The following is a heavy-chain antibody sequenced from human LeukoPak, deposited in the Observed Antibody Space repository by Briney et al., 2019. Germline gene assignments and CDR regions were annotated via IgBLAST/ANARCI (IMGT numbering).Heavy chain of an antibody. CDR2: INHSGST. CDR3: ARLGIVVVPAATPTPDPPNWFDP. CDR1: GGSFSGYY. V-gene: IGHV4-34*01. D-gene: IGHD2-2*01. Sequence: SETLSLTCAAYGGSFSGYYWSWIRQPPGKGLEWIGEINHSGSTNYNPSLKSRVTISVDTSKNQFSLKLSSVTAADTAVYYCARLGIVVVPAATPTPDPPNWFDPWGQGTLVTVSS. J-gene: IGHJ5*02.